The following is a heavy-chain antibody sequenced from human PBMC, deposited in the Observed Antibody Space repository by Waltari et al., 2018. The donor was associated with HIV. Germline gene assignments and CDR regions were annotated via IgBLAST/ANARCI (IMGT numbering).Heavy chain of an antibody. CDR3: ARDNRGKIVLHLHPNWYFDL. V-gene: IGHV3-21*02. CDR2: MRSMGSYI. Sequence: EVQLVESGGGLVKPGGSLRLSCAASGFSFSSYSMNWVRQAPGKGLESVSSMRSMGSYIYYTDSVKGRFTISRDNAKNSLYLQMNGLSAEDTAMYFCARDNRGKIVLHLHPNWYFDLWGRGSLVAVSS. CDR1: GFSFSSYS. J-gene: IGHJ2*01. D-gene: IGHD3-10*01.